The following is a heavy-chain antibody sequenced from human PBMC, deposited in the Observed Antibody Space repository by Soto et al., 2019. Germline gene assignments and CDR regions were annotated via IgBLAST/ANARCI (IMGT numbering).Heavy chain of an antibody. D-gene: IGHD7-27*01. J-gene: IGHJ4*02. CDR1: GFTFEDYG. Sequence: EVQLVQSGGGVVRPGESLRLFCAASGFTFEDYGMTWVRQAPGKGLEWVSGINWNASTTSYADSVKGRFTVSRDNAKNSLFLQMNSLRAEDTAFYYCARRSPGNFDYWGQGTLVTVSS. CDR3: ARRSPGNFDY. CDR2: INWNASTT. V-gene: IGHV3-20*04.